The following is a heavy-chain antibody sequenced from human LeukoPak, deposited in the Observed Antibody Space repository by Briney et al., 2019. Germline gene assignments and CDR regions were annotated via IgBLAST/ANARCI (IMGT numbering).Heavy chain of an antibody. CDR1: GYSFTSYG. J-gene: IGHJ5*02. D-gene: IGHD2-15*01. CDR2: ISAYNGDT. V-gene: IGHV1-18*01. Sequence: ASVKVSCKSSGYSFTSYGFNWVRQAPGQGLEWMGWISAYNGDTNYAQKIQGRVTMTTDTSTSTAYMELRSLRSDDTAVYYCARDQGVVSGFGPWGQGTLVTVS. CDR3: ARDQGVVSGFGP.